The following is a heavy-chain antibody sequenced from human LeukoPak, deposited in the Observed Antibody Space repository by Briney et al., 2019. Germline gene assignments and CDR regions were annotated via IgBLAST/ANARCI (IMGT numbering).Heavy chain of an antibody. D-gene: IGHD3-3*01. J-gene: IGHJ4*02. V-gene: IGHV3-30*04. CDR3: ARSYYDFWSGYYGY. CDR2: ISKDGSNK. CDR1: GFTFSSYT. Sequence: GKSLRLSCAASGFTFSSYTMHWVRQAVGKGLEWVAVISKDGSNKYYADSVKGRFTISRDNSKNTLYLQMNSLRAEDTAVYYCARSYYDFWSGYYGYWGQGTLVTVSS.